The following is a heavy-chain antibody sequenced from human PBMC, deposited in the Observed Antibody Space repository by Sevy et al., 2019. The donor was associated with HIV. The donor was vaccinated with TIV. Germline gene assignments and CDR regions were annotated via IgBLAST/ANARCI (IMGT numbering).Heavy chain of an antibody. CDR1: GFTFSGFA. D-gene: IGHD3-9*01. V-gene: IGHV3-73*01. J-gene: IGHJ4*02. CDR2: IRSRVNSHGE. CDR3: TTAMKTDVLRDCDWIEEPPFDH. Sequence: GGSLRLSCAASGFTFSGFAMHWVRQASGKGLEWVGRIRSRVNSHGEAYAASVKGRFTISRDDSENTAFLKMSSLKTEDTAVYYCTTAMKTDVLRDCDWIEEPPFDHWGQGTLVTVSS.